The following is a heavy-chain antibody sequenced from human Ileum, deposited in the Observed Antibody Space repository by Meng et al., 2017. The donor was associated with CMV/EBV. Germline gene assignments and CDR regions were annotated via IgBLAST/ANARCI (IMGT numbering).Heavy chain of an antibody. D-gene: IGHD2-21*02. V-gene: IGHV3-48*03. CDR2: INSDAGTK. J-gene: IGHJ4*02. CDR3: ARGYCHPFNCSAGGRY. Sequence: GESLKISCAASGFSFSTHDINWFRQAPGKGLEWISYINSDAGTKDYADSVRCRFTISRDNGQNSVYLQMSNLSAADTAVYYCARGYCHPFNCSAGGRYWGQGALVTVSS. CDR1: GFSFSTHD.